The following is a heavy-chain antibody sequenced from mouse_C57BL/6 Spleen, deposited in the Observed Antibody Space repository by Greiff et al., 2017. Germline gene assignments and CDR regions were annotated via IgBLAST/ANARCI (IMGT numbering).Heavy chain of an antibody. J-gene: IGHJ2*01. V-gene: IGHV5-6*01. D-gene: IGHD2-5*01. CDR2: ISSGGSYT. CDR1: GFTFSSYG. Sequence: EVHLVESGGDLVKPGGSLKLSCAASGFTFSSYGMSWVRQTPDKRLEWVATISSGGSYTYYPDSVKGRFTISRDNAKNTLYLQMSSLKSEDTAMYYCARQRDIVTTYYFDYWGQGTTLTVSS. CDR3: ARQRDIVTTYYFDY.